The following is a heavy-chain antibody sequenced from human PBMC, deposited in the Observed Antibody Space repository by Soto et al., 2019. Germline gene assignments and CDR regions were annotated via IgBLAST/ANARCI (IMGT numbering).Heavy chain of an antibody. J-gene: IGHJ5*02. CDR3: AKGTWALDSSGSNWFDP. Sequence: QVQLVESGGGVVQPGRSLRLSCAACGFTFSSYGMHWVRQAPGKGLEWVAVISYDGSNKYYADSVKGRFTISRDNSKNTLYLQMNSLRAEDTAVYYCAKGTWALDSSGSNWFDPWGQGTLVTVSS. CDR1: GFTFSSYG. CDR2: ISYDGSNK. V-gene: IGHV3-30*18. D-gene: IGHD6-19*01.